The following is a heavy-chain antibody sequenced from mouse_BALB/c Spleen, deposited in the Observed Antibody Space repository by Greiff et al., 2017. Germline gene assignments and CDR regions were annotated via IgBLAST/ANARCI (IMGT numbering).Heavy chain of an antibody. Sequence: QVQLQQSGPGLVAPSQSLSITCTVSGFSLTSYGVHWVRQPPGKGLEWLGVIWAGGSTNYNSALMSRLSISKDNSKSQVFLKMNSLQTDDTAMYYCAREEVYDGYIRYFDVWGAGTTVTVSS. V-gene: IGHV2-9*02. J-gene: IGHJ1*01. CDR1: GFSLTSYG. CDR3: AREEVYDGYIRYFDV. CDR2: IWAGGST. D-gene: IGHD2-3*01.